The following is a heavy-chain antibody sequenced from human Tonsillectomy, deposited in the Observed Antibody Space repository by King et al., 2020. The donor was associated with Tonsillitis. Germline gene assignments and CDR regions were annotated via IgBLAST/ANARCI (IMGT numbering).Heavy chain of an antibody. Sequence: QLQESGPGLVKPSQTLSLTCTVSGGSISSGSYYWSWIRQPAGKGLEWIGRIYTSGSTNYNPSLKSRVTISVDTPKNQFSLKLSSVTAADTAVYYCARGWTVAAADPLFFDPWGQGTLVTVSS. V-gene: IGHV4-61*02. D-gene: IGHD6-13*01. CDR3: ARGWTVAAADPLFFDP. J-gene: IGHJ5*02. CDR1: GGSISSGSYY. CDR2: IYTSGST.